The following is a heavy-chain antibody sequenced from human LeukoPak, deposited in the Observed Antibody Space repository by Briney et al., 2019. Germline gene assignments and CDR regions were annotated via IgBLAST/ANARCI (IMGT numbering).Heavy chain of an antibody. CDR1: GFTFDDYA. CDR2: ISGHADST. Sequence: GGSLRLSCAASGFTFDDYAMHWVRQAPGKGLEWVSLISGHADSTFYADSVKGRFTISRDNAKNSLYLQMNSLRAEDMALYYCAKGRGYSYGCLDYWGQGTLVTVSS. CDR3: AKGRGYSYGCLDY. D-gene: IGHD5-18*01. V-gene: IGHV3-43*02. J-gene: IGHJ4*02.